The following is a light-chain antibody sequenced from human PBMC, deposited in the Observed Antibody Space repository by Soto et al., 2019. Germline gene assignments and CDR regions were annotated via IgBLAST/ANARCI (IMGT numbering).Light chain of an antibody. CDR1: QSVTSN. CDR2: GAS. Sequence: GLTQSPGTLSLSPGERDTLSCRASQSVTSNYLAWYQQKPGQAPRLLIFGASTRDTGIPDRFSGSGSGTDFTLTIRSLQSDDFARYYCQQYNNWRVPFGQGTKV. V-gene: IGKV3D-15*01. CDR3: QQYNNWRVP. J-gene: IGKJ1*01.